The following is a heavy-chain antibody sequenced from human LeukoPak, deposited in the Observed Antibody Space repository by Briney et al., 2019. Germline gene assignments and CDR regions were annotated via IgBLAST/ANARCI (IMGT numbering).Heavy chain of an antibody. CDR1: GYPFSDYY. CDR2: INPKNGDT. CDR3: ARLSDP. Sequence: ASVKVSCKTSGYPFSDYYIHWIRQASGQGLESMGWINPKNGDTKYAQRSQGRLTISMDTSIGTVYMELSSLRYDDTAVYYCARLSDPWGQGTLVTVSS. D-gene: IGHD3-16*02. J-gene: IGHJ5*02. V-gene: IGHV1-2*02.